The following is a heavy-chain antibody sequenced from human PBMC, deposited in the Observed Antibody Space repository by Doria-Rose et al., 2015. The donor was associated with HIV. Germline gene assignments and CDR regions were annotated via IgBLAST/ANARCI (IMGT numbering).Heavy chain of an antibody. Sequence: SYWGWIRQPPGGGLEWLGSIYHSGYTYYNPSLESRLTLSVDTSNNKVSLKLSSVTAADTAVYYCAKTSGGSDFWGQGTLVTVSS. V-gene: IGHV4-38-2*01. CDR1: SY. D-gene: IGHD2-15*01. CDR2: IYHSGYT. J-gene: IGHJ4*02. CDR3: AKTSGGSDF.